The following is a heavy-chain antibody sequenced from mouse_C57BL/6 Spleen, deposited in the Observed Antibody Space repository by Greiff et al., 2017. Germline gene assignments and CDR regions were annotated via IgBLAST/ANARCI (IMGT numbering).Heavy chain of an antibody. D-gene: IGHD1-1*01. V-gene: IGHV1-64*01. CDR1: GYTFTSYW. Sequence: QVQLQQSGAELVKPGASVKLSCKASGYTFTSYWMHWVKQRPGQGLEWIGMIHPNSGSTNYNEKFQSKATLTVDKSSSTPYMQLSSLSSEAAAVYSCARGDYYGSSYWYFDVWGTGTTVTVSS. CDR2: IHPNSGST. CDR3: ARGDYYGSSYWYFDV. J-gene: IGHJ1*03.